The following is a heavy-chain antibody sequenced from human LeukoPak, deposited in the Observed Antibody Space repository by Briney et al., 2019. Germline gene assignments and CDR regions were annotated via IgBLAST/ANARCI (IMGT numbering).Heavy chain of an antibody. CDR3: ARRLHYYDY. J-gene: IGHJ4*02. D-gene: IGHD2-21*02. CDR2: VHYSGTA. Sequence: SETLSLTCSVSGGSIISSRDHWDWIRQPPGKGLEWIASVHYSGTAYYNPSLRSRVTISVDTSKNQFSLKVTSVTDADTAAYYCARRLHYYDYWGQGTLVSVSS. CDR1: GGSIISSRDH. V-gene: IGHV4-39*01.